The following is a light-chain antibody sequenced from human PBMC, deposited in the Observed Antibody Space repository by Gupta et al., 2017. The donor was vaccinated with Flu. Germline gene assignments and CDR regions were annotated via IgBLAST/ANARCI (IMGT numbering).Light chain of an antibody. CDR3: QQYNNWPLT. CDR2: GAS. CDR1: QGVSSN. Sequence: GERATLSCRASQGVSSNLAWYQQKPGQAPRLLIYGASTRATGIPARFSGSGSGTEFTLTISSLQSEDFAVYYCQQYNNWPLTFGGGTKVEIK. V-gene: IGKV3-15*01. J-gene: IGKJ4*01.